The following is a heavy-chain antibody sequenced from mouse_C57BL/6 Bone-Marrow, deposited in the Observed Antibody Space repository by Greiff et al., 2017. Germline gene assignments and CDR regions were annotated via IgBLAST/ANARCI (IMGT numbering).Heavy chain of an antibody. CDR3: ARRNYGSSFAY. V-gene: IGHV1-4*01. D-gene: IGHD1-1*01. Sequence: VKLQQSGAELARPGASVKMSCKASGYTFTSYTMHWVKQRPGQGLEWIGYINPSSGYTKYNQKFKDKATLTADKSSSTAYMQLSSLTSEDSAVYYCARRNYGSSFAYWGQRTLVTVSA. CDR2: INPSSGYT. CDR1: GYTFTSYT. J-gene: IGHJ3*01.